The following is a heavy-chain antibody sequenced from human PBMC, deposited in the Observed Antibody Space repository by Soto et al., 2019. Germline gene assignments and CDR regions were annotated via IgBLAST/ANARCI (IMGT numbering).Heavy chain of an antibody. Sequence: EVKLLESGGGLVQPGGSLRLSCAASGFTFSNYAMTWVRQAPGKGLEWVSTISGGGDGTFYADSVKGRFTISRDNSRNTVYQQMNSLRAEDTAVYYCAKKVLGSLTTYCNSGDCHYAFDIWGQGTMVTVSS. CDR3: AKKVLGSLTTYCNSGDCHYAFDI. CDR1: GFTFSNYA. D-gene: IGHD2-21*02. J-gene: IGHJ3*02. CDR2: ISGGGDGT. V-gene: IGHV3-23*01.